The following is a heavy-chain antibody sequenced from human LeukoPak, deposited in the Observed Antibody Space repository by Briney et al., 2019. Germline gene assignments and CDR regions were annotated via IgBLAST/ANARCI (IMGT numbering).Heavy chain of an antibody. CDR1: GFTFSSYA. J-gene: IGHJ4*02. CDR2: ISGSCGST. V-gene: IGHV3-23*01. CDR3: AKGKYSDFWSGYSSLDY. Sequence: GSLRLSCSASGFTFSSYAIGLVRQAPGKGLEGVSAISGSCGSTYYADSVKGRFTISRDNSKNTLYLQMNSLKAEDTAVYYCAKGKYSDFWSGYSSLDYWGQGTLVPVSS. D-gene: IGHD3-3*01.